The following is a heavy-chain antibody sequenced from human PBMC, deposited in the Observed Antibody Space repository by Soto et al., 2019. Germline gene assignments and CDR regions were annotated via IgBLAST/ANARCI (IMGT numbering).Heavy chain of an antibody. CDR3: AKGGWFGELENYYFDY. CDR2: ISGNGGST. V-gene: IGHV3-23*01. Sequence: GGSLRLSCAASGFTFSSYAMSWVRQAPGKGLEWVSTISGNGGSTYYADSVKGRFTISRDNSKNTLYLQMKSLRAEDTAVYYCAKGGWFGELENYYFDYWGQGTLVTVSS. D-gene: IGHD3-10*01. CDR1: GFTFSSYA. J-gene: IGHJ4*02.